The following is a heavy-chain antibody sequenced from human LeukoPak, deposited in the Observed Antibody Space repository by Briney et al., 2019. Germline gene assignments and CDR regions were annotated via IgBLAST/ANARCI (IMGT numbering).Heavy chain of an antibody. J-gene: IGHJ4*02. CDR3: ATEYCSGGSCSYYFDY. Sequence: SVKVSCKASGGTFSSYAISWVRQAPGQGLEWMGGIIPIFGTANYAQKFQGRVTITADESTSTAYMELSSLRSEDTAVYYCATEYCSGGSCSYYFDYWGQGTLVTVSS. CDR1: GGTFSSYA. V-gene: IGHV1-69*01. CDR2: IIPIFGTA. D-gene: IGHD2-15*01.